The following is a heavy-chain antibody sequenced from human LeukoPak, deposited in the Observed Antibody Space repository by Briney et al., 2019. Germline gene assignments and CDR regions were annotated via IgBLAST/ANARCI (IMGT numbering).Heavy chain of an antibody. CDR2: ISAYNGNT. CDR1: GYSFTSYG. J-gene: IGHJ4*02. Sequence: GASPTLSCKASGYSFTSYGISWVRQAPGQGLEWMGWISAYNGNTNYAQTLQGRVTMTTDTSTSTDYMELRSLSSDDTAVYYCARACISTSCCVVYWGQGTLVTVSS. CDR3: ARACISTSCCVVY. D-gene: IGHD2-2*01. V-gene: IGHV1-18*01.